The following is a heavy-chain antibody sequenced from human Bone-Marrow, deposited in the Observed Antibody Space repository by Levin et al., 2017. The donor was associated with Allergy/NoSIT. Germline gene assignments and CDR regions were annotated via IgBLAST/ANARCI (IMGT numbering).Heavy chain of an antibody. J-gene: IGHJ4*02. CDR2: INHSGST. D-gene: IGHD2-15*01. V-gene: IGHV4-34*01. Sequence: SETLSLTCAVYGGSFSGYYWSWIRQPPGKGLEWIGEINHSGSTNYNPSLKSRVTISVDTSKNQFSLKLSYVTAADTAVYYCARGLGRGYCSGGSCYSEMAAYYFDYWGQGTLVTVSS. CDR3: ARGLGRGYCSGGSCYSEMAAYYFDY. CDR1: GGSFSGYY.